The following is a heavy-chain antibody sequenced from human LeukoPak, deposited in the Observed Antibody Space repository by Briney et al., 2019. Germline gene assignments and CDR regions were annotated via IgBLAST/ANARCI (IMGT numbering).Heavy chain of an antibody. CDR1: GFTFSSYS. J-gene: IGHJ6*03. CDR3: AKGTGQTTVTPFYYYYYMDV. Sequence: GGSRRLSCAASGFTFSSYSMSWVRQAPGKGLEWVSAISGSGGSTYYADSVKGRFTISRDNSKNTLYLQMNSLRAEDTAVYYCAKGTGQTTVTPFYYYYYMDVWGKGTTVTVSS. V-gene: IGHV3-23*01. D-gene: IGHD4-17*01. CDR2: ISGSGGST.